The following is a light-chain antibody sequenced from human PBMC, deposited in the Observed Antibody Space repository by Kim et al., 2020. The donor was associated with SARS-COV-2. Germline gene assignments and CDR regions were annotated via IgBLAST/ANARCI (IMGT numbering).Light chain of an antibody. CDR2: GAS. J-gene: IGKJ4*01. Sequence: EIVLTQSPGTLSLSPGERATLSCRASQSVSSSYLAWYQQKPGQAPRLIIYGASSRATGIPDRFSGSGSGTDFTLTISRLEPEDFAVYYCQQYGSSVLTFGGGTKVDIK. CDR3: QQYGSSVLT. CDR1: QSVSSSY. V-gene: IGKV3-20*01.